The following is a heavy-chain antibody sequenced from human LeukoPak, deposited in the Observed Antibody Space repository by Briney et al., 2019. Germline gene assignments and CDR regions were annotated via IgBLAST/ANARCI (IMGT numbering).Heavy chain of an antibody. CDR3: ARDRYYGSGSPDY. V-gene: IGHV1-69*05. D-gene: IGHD3-10*01. J-gene: IGHJ4*02. CDR1: GGTFSSYA. Sequence: ASVKVSCKASGGTFSSYAISWVRQAPGQGLEWMGGIIPIFGTANYAQKFQGRVTITTDESTSTAYMELSSLRSEDTAVYYCARDRYYGSGSPDYWGQGTLVTVSS. CDR2: IIPIFGTA.